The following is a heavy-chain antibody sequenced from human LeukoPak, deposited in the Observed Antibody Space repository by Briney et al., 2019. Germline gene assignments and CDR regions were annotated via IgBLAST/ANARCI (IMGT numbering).Heavy chain of an antibody. CDR1: RGSISPYY. J-gene: IGHJ4*02. V-gene: IGHV4-59*01. CDR3: ARQTAAAGGLNFDY. CDR2: IYYSGST. Sequence: SETLSLTCTVSRGSISPYYWTWIRQPPGKGLEWIGYIYYSGSTNYNPSLKSRITISVDTSKNQFSLKLSSVTAADTAVYYCARQTAAAGGLNFDYWGQGTLVTVSS. D-gene: IGHD6-13*01.